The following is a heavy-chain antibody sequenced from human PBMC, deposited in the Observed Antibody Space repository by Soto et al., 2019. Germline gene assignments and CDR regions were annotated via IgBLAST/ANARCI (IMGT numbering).Heavy chain of an antibody. D-gene: IGHD3-3*01. J-gene: IGHJ3*02. CDR3: ARFTIFGVVISPHDAFDI. CDR1: GGSISSSNW. CDR2: IYHSGST. Sequence: SETLSLTCAVSGGSISSSNWWSWVRQPPGKGLEWIGEIYHSGSTNYNPSLKSRVTISVDKSKNQFSLKLSSVTAADTAVYYCARFTIFGVVISPHDAFDIWGQGTMVTVSS. V-gene: IGHV4-4*02.